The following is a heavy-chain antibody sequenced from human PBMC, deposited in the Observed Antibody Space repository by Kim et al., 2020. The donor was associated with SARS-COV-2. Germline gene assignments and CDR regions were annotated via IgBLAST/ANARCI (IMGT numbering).Heavy chain of an antibody. J-gene: IGHJ4*02. CDR2: IFYTGST. CDR3: ARGSSCYRATLYY. Sequence: SETLSLTCTVSGCSISSYYWSWIRQPPGKGPEWIGYIFYTGSTTYNPSLKSRVTISVDASKNQFSLKLSSLTAADTAVYYCARGSSCYRATLYYWGQGTL. CDR1: GCSISSYY. D-gene: IGHD2-2*02. V-gene: IGHV4-59*01.